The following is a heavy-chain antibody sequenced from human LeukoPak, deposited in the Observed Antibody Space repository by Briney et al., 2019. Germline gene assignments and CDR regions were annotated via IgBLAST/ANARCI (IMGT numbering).Heavy chain of an antibody. CDR3: ARGLYGDQYYFDY. D-gene: IGHD4-17*01. CDR1: GGSISSYY. V-gene: IGHV4-59*12. CDR2: IYYSGST. J-gene: IGHJ4*02. Sequence: SETLSLTCTVSGGSISSYYWTWIRQPPGKGLEWIGYIYYSGSTNYNPSLKSRVTISVDTSKNQFSLKLSSVTAADTAVYYCARGLYGDQYYFDYWGQGTLVTVSS.